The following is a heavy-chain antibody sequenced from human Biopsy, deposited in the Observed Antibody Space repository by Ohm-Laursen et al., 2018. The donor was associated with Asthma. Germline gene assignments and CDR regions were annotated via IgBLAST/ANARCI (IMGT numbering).Heavy chain of an antibody. CDR2: IWFDGSNK. V-gene: IGHV3-33*01. CDR1: GFTFSNSG. CDR3: ATDRFAGYSTSWYRGFWFDP. D-gene: IGHD6-13*01. J-gene: IGHJ5*02. Sequence: SLRLSCAASGFTFSNSGMHWVRQAPGKGLEWVAVIWFDGSNKYYVDSVRGRFTISRDNSKNTLYLKMNSLRAEDTAVYYCATDRFAGYSTSWYRGFWFDPWGQGTLVTVSS.